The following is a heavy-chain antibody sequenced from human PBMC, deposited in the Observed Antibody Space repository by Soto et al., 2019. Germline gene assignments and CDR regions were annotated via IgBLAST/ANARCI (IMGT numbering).Heavy chain of an antibody. CDR2: ISGSGGST. D-gene: IGHD5-18*01. V-gene: IGHV3-23*01. CDR3: AEATLGGGDTAMVLPYYFDY. Sequence: PGGSLRLSCAASGFTFSSYAMSWVRQAPGKGLEWVSAISGSGGSTYYADSVKGRFTISRDNSKNTLYLQMNSLRAEDTAVYYCAEATLGGGDTAMVLPYYFDYWGQGTLVTVSS. J-gene: IGHJ4*02. CDR1: GFTFSSYA.